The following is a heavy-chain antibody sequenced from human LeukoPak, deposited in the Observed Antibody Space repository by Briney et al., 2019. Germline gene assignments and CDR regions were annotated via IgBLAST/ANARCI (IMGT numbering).Heavy chain of an antibody. CDR2: IIPIFGTA. D-gene: IGHD3-22*01. CDR3: ARDYDSSGYYDY. J-gene: IGHJ4*02. Sequence: SVKVSCKASGGTFSSYAISWVRQAPGQGLEWMGGIIPIFGTANYAQKFQGRVTITTDESTSTAYMERSSLRSEDTAVYYCARDYDSSGYYDYWGQGTLVTVSS. CDR1: GGTFSSYA. V-gene: IGHV1-69*05.